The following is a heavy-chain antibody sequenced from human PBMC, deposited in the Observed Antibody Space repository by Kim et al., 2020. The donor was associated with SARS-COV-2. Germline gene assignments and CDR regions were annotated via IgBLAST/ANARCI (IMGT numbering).Heavy chain of an antibody. V-gene: IGHV3-9*01. CDR1: GFTFDDYA. Sequence: GGSLRLSCAASGFTFDDYAMHWVRQAPGKGLEWVSGISWNSGSIGYADSVKGRFTISRDNAKNSLYLQMNSLRAEDTALYYCAKGQGSSGYYNSFDYWG. J-gene: IGHJ4*01. CDR3: AKGQGSSGYYNSFDY. CDR2: ISWNSGSI. D-gene: IGHD3-22*01.